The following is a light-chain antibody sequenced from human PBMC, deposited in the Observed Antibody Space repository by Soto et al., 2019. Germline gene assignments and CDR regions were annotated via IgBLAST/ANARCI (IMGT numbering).Light chain of an antibody. CDR1: SSDVGGFNY. V-gene: IGLV2-14*03. J-gene: IGLJ1*01. CDR2: DVT. Sequence: QSALTQPASVSGSPGQSITISCTGTSSDVGGFNYVSWYQQHPGKAPKLMIYDVTNRPSGVSYRFSGYKSGNTASLTISGLQAEDEADYYCNSYTSSSTYVFGTGTKGTVL. CDR3: NSYTSSSTYV.